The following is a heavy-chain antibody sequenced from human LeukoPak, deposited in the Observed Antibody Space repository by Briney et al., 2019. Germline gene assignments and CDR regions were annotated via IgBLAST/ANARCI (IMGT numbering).Heavy chain of an antibody. D-gene: IGHD6-6*01. CDR3: ARVDSYSSSSLDY. CDR1: GYSISSGYY. V-gene: IGHV4-38-2*01. J-gene: IGHJ4*02. CDR2: IYHSGST. Sequence: SETLSLTCVVSGYSISSGYYWGWIRQPPGKGLEWIGSIYHSGSTYYNPSLKSRATISVDTSKNQYSLKMSSVTAADTAVYYCARVDSYSSSSLDYWGQGTLVTVSS.